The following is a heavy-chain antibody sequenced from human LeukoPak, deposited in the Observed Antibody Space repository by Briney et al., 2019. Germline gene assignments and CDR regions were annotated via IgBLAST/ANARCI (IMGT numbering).Heavy chain of an antibody. D-gene: IGHD5-18*01. Sequence: PGGTLRLSCAASGFTFSAFWVNWVREPPGKGREWVANMNQDGSEKYYVDSVKGRFTISRDNAKNSLYLQMNSLRAEDTAVYYCARDLRYSSDPWGQGTLVTVSS. CDR3: ARDLRYSSDP. CDR1: GFTFSAFW. CDR2: MNQDGSEK. V-gene: IGHV3-7*04. J-gene: IGHJ5*02.